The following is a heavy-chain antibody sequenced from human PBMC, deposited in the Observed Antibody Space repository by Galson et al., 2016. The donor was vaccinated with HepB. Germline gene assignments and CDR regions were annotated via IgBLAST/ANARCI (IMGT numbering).Heavy chain of an antibody. CDR1: GDSNKVHY. V-gene: IGHV4-59*11. CDR2: VHSSGSR. CDR3: ARGTLSCTGNSCFYQYFDL. D-gene: IGHD5-18*01. J-gene: IGHJ2*01. Sequence: SETLSLTCTVSGDSNKVHYRSWIRQPPGKGLEWIGYVHSSGSRFYNPSLRGRVTISFDTSKNHFSLKLDSVTAADTAVYYCARGTLSCTGNSCFYQYFDLWGRGILVSVSS.